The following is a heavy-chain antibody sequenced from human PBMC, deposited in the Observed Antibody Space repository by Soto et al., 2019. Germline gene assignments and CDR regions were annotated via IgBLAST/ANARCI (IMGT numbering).Heavy chain of an antibody. V-gene: IGHV4-59*08. J-gene: IGHJ3*02. CDR2: IYYSGST. CDR3: ARHLWVGSSWYLGAFDI. CDR1: GDSISNYY. Sequence: QVQLQESGPGLVKPSETLSLTCTVSGDSISNYYWSWIRQPPGKGLEWIGYIYYSGSTNYNPSRKSRVTISVDTAKNQSSLKLSSVTAADTAVYYCARHLWVGSSWYLGAFDIWGQGTMVTVSS. D-gene: IGHD6-13*01.